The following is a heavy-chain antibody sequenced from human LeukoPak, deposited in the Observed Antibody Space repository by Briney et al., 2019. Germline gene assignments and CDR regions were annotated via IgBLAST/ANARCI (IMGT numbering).Heavy chain of an antibody. CDR3: ARSPFGSVAYYFDY. CDR1: GFIFSSYV. CDR2: VSLDGSNK. D-gene: IGHD3-10*01. J-gene: IGHJ4*02. V-gene: IGHV3-30*04. Sequence: GRSLRLSCGASGFIFSSYVLHWVRHARGKALEWVALVSLDGSNKYYADSVKGRFTISRDNSKNTLYLQMNSLRAEDTAVYYCARSPFGSVAYYFDYWGQGILVTAPS.